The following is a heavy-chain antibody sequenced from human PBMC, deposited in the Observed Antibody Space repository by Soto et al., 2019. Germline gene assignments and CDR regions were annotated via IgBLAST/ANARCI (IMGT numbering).Heavy chain of an antibody. CDR2: IIPIFGTA. CDR1: GGTFSSYA. D-gene: IGHD4-17*01. CDR3: ARGPASTLTTVTTYYYYGMDV. J-gene: IGHJ6*02. V-gene: IGHV1-69*13. Sequence: SVKVSCKASGGTFSSYAISWVRQAPGQGLEWMGGIIPIFGTANYAQKFQGRVTITADESTSTAYMELSSLRSEDTAVYYCARGPASTLTTVTTYYYYGMDVWGQGTTVTVSS.